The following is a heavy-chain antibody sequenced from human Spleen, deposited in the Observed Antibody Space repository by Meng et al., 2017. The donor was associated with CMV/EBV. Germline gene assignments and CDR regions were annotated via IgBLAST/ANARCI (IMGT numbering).Heavy chain of an antibody. Sequence: SGFTFSSYSMNWVRQAPGRGLEWVSAISGSGGSTYYADSVKGRFTISRDNSKNTLYLQMNSLRAEDTAVYYCAKDITGTLYWYFDLWGRGTLVTVSS. V-gene: IGHV3-23*01. CDR2: ISGSGGST. D-gene: IGHD1-7*01. CDR1: GFTFSSYS. J-gene: IGHJ2*01. CDR3: AKDITGTLYWYFDL.